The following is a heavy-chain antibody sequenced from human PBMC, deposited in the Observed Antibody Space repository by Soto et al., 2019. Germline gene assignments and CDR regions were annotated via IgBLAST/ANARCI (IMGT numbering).Heavy chain of an antibody. Sequence: GGSLRLSCAASGFTVSSNYMSWVRQAPGKGLEWVSVIYSGGSTYYADSVKGRFTISRDNSKNTLYLQMNSLRAEDTAVYYCARDLSGSNYYYYYMDVWGKGTTVTVSS. D-gene: IGHD3-3*01. CDR3: ARDLSGSNYYYYYMDV. CDR2: IYSGGST. CDR1: GFTVSSNY. J-gene: IGHJ6*03. V-gene: IGHV3-66*01.